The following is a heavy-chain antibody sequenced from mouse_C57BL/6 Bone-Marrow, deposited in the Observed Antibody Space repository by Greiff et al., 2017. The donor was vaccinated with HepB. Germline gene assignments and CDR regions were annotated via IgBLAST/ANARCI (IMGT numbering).Heavy chain of an antibody. Sequence: VQLQQPGAELVKPGASVKLSCKASGYTFTSYWMHWVKQRPGQGLEWIGMIHPNSGSTNYNEKFKSKATLTVDKSSSTAYMQLSSLTSEDAAVYDCARDPNLIWFDYWGQGTTLTVSS. CDR2: IHPNSGST. V-gene: IGHV1-64*01. CDR1: GYTFTSYW. D-gene: IGHD2-2*01. J-gene: IGHJ2*01. CDR3: ARDPNLIWFDY.